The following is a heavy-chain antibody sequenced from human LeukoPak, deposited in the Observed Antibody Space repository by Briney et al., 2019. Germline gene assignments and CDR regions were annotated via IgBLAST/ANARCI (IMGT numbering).Heavy chain of an antibody. CDR2: INPNSGGT. V-gene: IGHV1-2*02. Sequence: ASVKVSCKASGYTFTSYYMHWVRQAPGQGLEWMGWINPNSGGTSFAQKFQGRVTMTRDTSISTAYMELSRLRSDDTAVYYCARGSNWGWIWFDPWGQGTLVTVSS. D-gene: IGHD7-27*01. CDR3: ARGSNWGWIWFDP. J-gene: IGHJ5*02. CDR1: GYTFTSYY.